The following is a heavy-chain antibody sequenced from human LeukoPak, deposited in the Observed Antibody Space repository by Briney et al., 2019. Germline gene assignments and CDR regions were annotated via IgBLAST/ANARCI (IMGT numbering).Heavy chain of an antibody. Sequence: SVKVSCKASGYTFTSNNFSWVRQAPGQGLEWMGGIIPIFGTANYAQKFQGRVTITADESTSTAYMELSSLRSEDTAVYYCARLRDCSSTSCYYYFQHWGQGTLVTVSS. CDR1: GYTFTSNN. V-gene: IGHV1-69*13. CDR2: IIPIFGTA. J-gene: IGHJ1*01. D-gene: IGHD2-2*01. CDR3: ARLRDCSSTSCYYYFQH.